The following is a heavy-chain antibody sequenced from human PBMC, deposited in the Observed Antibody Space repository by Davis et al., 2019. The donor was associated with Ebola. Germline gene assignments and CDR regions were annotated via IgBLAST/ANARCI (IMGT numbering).Heavy chain of an antibody. D-gene: IGHD2-8*02. CDR1: GGTFSSYA. CDR3: ARDLTA. Sequence: ASVKVSCKASGGTFSSYAISWVRQAPGQGLEWMGIINPSGGSTSYAQKLQGRVTMTTDTSTSTAYMELRSLRSDDTAVYYCARDLTAWGQGTLVTVSS. CDR2: INPSGGST. J-gene: IGHJ5*02. V-gene: IGHV1-46*01.